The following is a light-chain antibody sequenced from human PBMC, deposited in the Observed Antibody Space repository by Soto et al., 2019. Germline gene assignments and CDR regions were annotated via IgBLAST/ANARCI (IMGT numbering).Light chain of an antibody. CDR2: EVS. CDR3: GSYTGSIYV. V-gene: IGLV2-14*01. J-gene: IGLJ1*01. Sequence: QSVLTQPASVSGSPGQSITISCAGTSSDVGGYNYVSWYQQHPGKAPKLIIFEVSNRPSGVSNRFSASKSVNTASLTISGLQTVDEADYYCGSYTGSIYVFGTGTKVTVL. CDR1: SSDVGGYNY.